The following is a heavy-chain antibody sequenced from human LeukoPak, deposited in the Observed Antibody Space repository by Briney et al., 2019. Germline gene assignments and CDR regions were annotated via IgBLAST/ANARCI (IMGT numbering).Heavy chain of an antibody. V-gene: IGHV1-69*04. J-gene: IGHJ3*02. D-gene: IGHD4-11*01. CDR3: ARKADYGNYENAFDI. Sequence: SVKVSCKASGGTFSSYAISWVRQAPGQGLEWMGRIIPILGIANYAQKFQGRVTITADKSTSTAYMELSSLRSEDTAVYYCARKADYGNYENAFDIWGQGTMVTVSS. CDR2: IIPILGIA. CDR1: GGTFSSYA.